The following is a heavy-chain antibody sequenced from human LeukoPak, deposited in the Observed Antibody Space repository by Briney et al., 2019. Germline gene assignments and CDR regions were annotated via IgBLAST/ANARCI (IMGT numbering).Heavy chain of an antibody. CDR1: GFTFSSYP. CDR2: ISGSGGST. CDR3: AKVPRYYYDSSGPSGY. V-gene: IGHV3-23*01. Sequence: GGSLRLSCAASGFTFSSYPMSWVRQAPGKGLEWVSAISGSGGSTYYADSVKGRFTISRDNSKNTLYLQMNSLRAEDTAVYYCAKVPRYYYDSSGPSGYWGQGTLVTVSS. J-gene: IGHJ4*02. D-gene: IGHD3-22*01.